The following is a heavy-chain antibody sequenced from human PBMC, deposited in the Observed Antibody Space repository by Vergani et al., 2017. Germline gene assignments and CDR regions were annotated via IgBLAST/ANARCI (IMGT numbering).Heavy chain of an antibody. J-gene: IGHJ4*02. Sequence: EVRLLESGGGLVQPGGSLRLSCEASGLTFSSYAMGWVRQAPGKGLEWVSGISGGGGSTYYADSVKGRFTISRDNSKNTLYLQMNSLRAEDTAVYYCAKDRVVMIRGPPYYFDFWGQGTLVTVSS. D-gene: IGHD3-10*01. CDR2: ISGGGGST. V-gene: IGHV3-23*01. CDR3: AKDRVVMIRGPPYYFDF. CDR1: GLTFSSYA.